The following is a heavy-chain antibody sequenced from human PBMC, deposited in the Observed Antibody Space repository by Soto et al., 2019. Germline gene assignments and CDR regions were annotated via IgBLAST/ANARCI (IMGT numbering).Heavy chain of an antibody. J-gene: IGHJ4*02. V-gene: IGHV3-33*01. CDR1: GFTFNSYG. Sequence: HVQLVESGGGVVQPGRSLRLSCAASGFTFNSYGMHWVRQAPGKGLEWVAVIWSDGSNKYYAYSVKGRFTISRDNSKNTLYLQMNSLRAEDTAVYYCARDSSGQGFDYWGQGTLVTVSS. CDR2: IWSDGSNK. D-gene: IGHD3-22*01. CDR3: ARDSSGQGFDY.